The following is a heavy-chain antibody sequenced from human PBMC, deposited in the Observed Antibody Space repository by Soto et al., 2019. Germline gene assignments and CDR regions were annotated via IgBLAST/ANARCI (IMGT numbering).Heavy chain of an antibody. V-gene: IGHV3-33*01. CDR2: IWYDGSNK. D-gene: IGHD6-13*01. Sequence: VQLVESGGGVVQPGRSLRLSCAASGFTFSSYGMHWVRQAPGKGLEWVAVIWYDGSNKYYADSVKGRFTISRDNSKNTLYLQMNSLRAEDTAVYYCARGVREGYSSSPVWFDPWGQGTLVTVSS. CDR1: GFTFSSYG. J-gene: IGHJ5*02. CDR3: ARGVREGYSSSPVWFDP.